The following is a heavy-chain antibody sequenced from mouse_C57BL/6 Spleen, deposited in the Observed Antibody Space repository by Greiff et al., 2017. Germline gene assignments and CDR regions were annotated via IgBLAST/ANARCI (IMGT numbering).Heavy chain of an antibody. CDR3: ASGYYSNPWFAY. D-gene: IGHD2-5*01. CDR1: GYTFTSYW. J-gene: IGHJ3*01. V-gene: IGHV1-59*01. Sequence: QVQLQQSGAELVRPGTSVKLSCKASGYTFTSYWMHWVKQRPGQGLEWIGVIDPSDSYTNYNQKFKGKATLTVDTSSSTAYMQLSSLTSEDSAVYYCASGYYSNPWFAYWGQGTLVTVSA. CDR2: IDPSDSYT.